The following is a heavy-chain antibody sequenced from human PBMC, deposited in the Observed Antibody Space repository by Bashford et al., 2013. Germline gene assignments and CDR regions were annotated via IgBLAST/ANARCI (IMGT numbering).Heavy chain of an antibody. J-gene: IGHJ1*01. D-gene: IGHD2-15*01. CDR1: GYSGQQWFL. Sequence: SSETLSLTCGVSGYSGQQWFLLGLGPAAPRRGLEWIANIYHSGSTYYNPSLKSQVTISVDTSKNQFSLKLNSVTAADTAVYYCARVGRYCSGGTCYELYFQHWGLGTLVTVSS. CDR3: ARVGRYCSGGTCYELYFQH. CDR2: IYHSGST. V-gene: IGHV4-38-2*01.